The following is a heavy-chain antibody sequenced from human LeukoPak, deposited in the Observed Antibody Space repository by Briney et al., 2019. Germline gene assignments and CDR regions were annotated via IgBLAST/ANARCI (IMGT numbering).Heavy chain of an antibody. CDR3: AGSLAYCGGDCRLGDY. V-gene: IGHV3-66*01. J-gene: IGHJ4*02. CDR1: GFTVSDNY. D-gene: IGHD2-21*02. Sequence: GGSLRLSCAASGFTVSDNYMGWVRQAPAKGLEWVSVVNTVGTTYYADSVRGRFTISRDNSKNTLSLQMNSLRVEDTAVYYCAGSLAYCGGDCRLGDYWGQGTLVTVSS. CDR2: VNTVGTT.